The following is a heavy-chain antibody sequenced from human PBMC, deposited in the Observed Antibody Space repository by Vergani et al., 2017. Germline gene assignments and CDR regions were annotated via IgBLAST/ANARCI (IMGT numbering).Heavy chain of an antibody. CDR3: AKDGHDYGDSYIWFDP. CDR2: ISWNSGSI. D-gene: IGHD4-17*01. CDR1: GFTFDDYA. J-gene: IGHJ5*02. Sequence: EVQLVESGGGLVQPGRSLRLSCAASGFTFDDYAMHWVRQAPGKGLEWVSGISWNSGSIGYADSVKGRFTISRDNAKNSLYLQMNSLRAEDTALYYCAKDGHDYGDSYIWFDPWGQGTLATVSS. V-gene: IGHV3-9*01.